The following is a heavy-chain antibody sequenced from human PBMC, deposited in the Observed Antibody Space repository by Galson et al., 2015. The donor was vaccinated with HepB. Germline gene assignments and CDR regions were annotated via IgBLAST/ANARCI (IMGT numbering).Heavy chain of an antibody. CDR3: ATRYSRGWYGAFSI. CDR1: GYTFTSYW. CDR2: IDPSDSYS. V-gene: IGHV5-10-1*01. Sequence: QSGAEVKKPGESLRISCQGSGYTFTSYWISWVRQMPGKGLEWMGRIDPSDSYSNYSPSFQGHVTISVDKSISTAYLQWSSLKASDSAMYFCATRYSRGWYGAFSIWGKENIVTASS. J-gene: IGHJ3*02. D-gene: IGHD6-19*01.